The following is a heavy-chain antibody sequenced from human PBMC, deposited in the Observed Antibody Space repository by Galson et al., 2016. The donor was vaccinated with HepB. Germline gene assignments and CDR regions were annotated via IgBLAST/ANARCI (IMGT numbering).Heavy chain of an antibody. J-gene: IGHJ4*02. V-gene: IGHV3-30*18. CDR2: ISYDENHN. Sequence: LRLSCAASGFTFSSYGMHWVRQAPGKGLEWVAGISYDENHNVQADSVKGRFTISRDNATNTLFLQMNSLRPQDTAVYFCAKGRERYYYDSTAFDYWGKGTLVTVSS. D-gene: IGHD3-22*01. CDR1: GFTFSSYG. CDR3: AKGRERYYYDSTAFDY.